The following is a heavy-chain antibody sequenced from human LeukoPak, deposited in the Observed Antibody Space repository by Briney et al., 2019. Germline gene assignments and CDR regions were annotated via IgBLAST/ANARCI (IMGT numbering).Heavy chain of an antibody. CDR3: ARDRDSSGWFDY. V-gene: IGHV4-4*07. J-gene: IGHJ4*02. CDR1: GGSISSYY. CDR2: IYTSGST. D-gene: IGHD6-19*01. Sequence: SETLSLTCTVSGGSISSYYWSWIRQPAGKGLEWIGRIYTSGSTNYNPSLKSRVTMSIDTSKNQFSLKLSSVTAADTAVYYCARDRDSSGWFDYWGQGTLVTVSS.